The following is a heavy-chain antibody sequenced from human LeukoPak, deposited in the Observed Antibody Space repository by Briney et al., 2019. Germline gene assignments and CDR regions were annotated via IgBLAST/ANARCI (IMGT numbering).Heavy chain of an antibody. CDR2: ISTRGSMI. D-gene: IGHD4-17*01. CDR1: GFTFSSYE. J-gene: IGHJ3*02. V-gene: IGHV3-48*03. CDR3: AREGYGDYDTDAYDI. Sequence: GGTLRLSCAASGFTFSSYEMNWVRQAPGEGLEWVSYISTRGSMIYYADSVKGRFTISRANAKNSLYLQINSLRAEEPAVYYCAREGYGDYDTDAYDIWGQGTLGTGSS.